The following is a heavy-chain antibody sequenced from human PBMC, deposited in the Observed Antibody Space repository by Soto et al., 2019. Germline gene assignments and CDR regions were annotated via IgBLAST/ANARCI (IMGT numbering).Heavy chain of an antibody. CDR2: IIPIFGTA. V-gene: IGHV1-69*06. Sequence: SVKVSCKASGYTFTSYGISWVRQAPGQGLEWMGGIIPIFGTANYAQKFQGRVTITADKSTSTAYMELSSLRSEDTAVYYCASDRRVTIFGVVTHYFDYWGQGTLVTVSS. CDR3: ASDRRVTIFGVVTHYFDY. CDR1: GYTFTSYG. J-gene: IGHJ4*02. D-gene: IGHD3-3*01.